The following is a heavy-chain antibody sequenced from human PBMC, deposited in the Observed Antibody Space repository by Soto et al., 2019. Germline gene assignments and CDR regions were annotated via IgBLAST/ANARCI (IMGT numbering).Heavy chain of an antibody. Sequence: KPSETLSLTCTVSGGSISSYYWSWIRQPPGRGLEWIGYIYYSGSTNYNPSLKSRVTISVDTSKNQFSLKLSSVTAADTAVYYCARARSGWFDPWGQGTLVTVS. CDR3: ARARSGWFDP. CDR2: IYYSGST. CDR1: GGSISSYY. V-gene: IGHV4-59*01. D-gene: IGHD3-10*01. J-gene: IGHJ5*02.